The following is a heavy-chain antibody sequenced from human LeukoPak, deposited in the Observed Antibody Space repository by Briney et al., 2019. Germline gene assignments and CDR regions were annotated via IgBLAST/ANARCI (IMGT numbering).Heavy chain of an antibody. CDR1: GFTFSSYG. D-gene: IGHD3-10*01. Sequence: GGSLRLSCAASGFTFSSYGMHWVRQAPGKGLEWVAVISYDGSNKYYADSVKGRFTISRDNSKNTLYLQMNSLRAEDTAVYYCAKPLPMVRGGFDYWGQGTLVTVSS. CDR2: ISYDGSNK. J-gene: IGHJ4*02. CDR3: AKPLPMVRGGFDY. V-gene: IGHV3-30*18.